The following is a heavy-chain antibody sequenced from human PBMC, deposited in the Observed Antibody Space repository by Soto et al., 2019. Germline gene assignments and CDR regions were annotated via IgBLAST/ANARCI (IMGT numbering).Heavy chain of an antibody. CDR3: VGDYTXTLRKCGDH. Sequence: PSETLSLTCTVSGASISGFEWSWLRKCAGKGLEWIWRIYANGTTDYNPSLKSRVMMSVNTSKNQFSLKCSSVTAACTAVYYCVGDYTXTLRKCGDHFGQGTAVTVS. V-gene: IGHV4-4*07. J-gene: IGHJ5*02. CDR1: GASISGFE. CDR2: IYANGTT. D-gene: IGHD4-17*01.